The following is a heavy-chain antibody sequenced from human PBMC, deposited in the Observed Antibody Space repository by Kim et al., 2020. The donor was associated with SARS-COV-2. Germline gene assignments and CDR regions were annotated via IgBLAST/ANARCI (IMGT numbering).Heavy chain of an antibody. CDR3: AREFGIPVYYFDY. D-gene: IGHD3-10*01. V-gene: IGHV1-46*01. Sequence: YAQKFQGRVTMTRDTSTSTVYMELSSLRSEDTAVYYCAREFGIPVYYFDYWGQGTLVTVSS. J-gene: IGHJ4*02.